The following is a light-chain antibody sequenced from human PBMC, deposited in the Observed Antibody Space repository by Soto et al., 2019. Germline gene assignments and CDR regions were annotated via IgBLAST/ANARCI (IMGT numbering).Light chain of an antibody. J-gene: IGLJ1*01. CDR3: CSYAGSNIRV. V-gene: IGLV2-23*01. CDR1: SSDVGNYDL. CDR2: EAT. Sequence: QSALTQPASVSGSPGQSITISCTGTSSDVGNYDLVSWYQQHPGKAPKLMIYEATKRPSGVSSRFSGSKSGNVASLTISGLQAEDEADYYCCSYAGSNIRVFGTGTKVTVL.